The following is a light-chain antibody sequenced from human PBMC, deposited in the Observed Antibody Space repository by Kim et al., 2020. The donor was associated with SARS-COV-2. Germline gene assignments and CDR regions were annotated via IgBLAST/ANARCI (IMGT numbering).Light chain of an antibody. CDR2: AAS. J-gene: IGKJ2*01. CDR3: QQYNRYPYT. CDR1: QVIHTY. Sequence: DIQMTQSPSSLSASVGARVTITCRASQVIHTYLAWFQQKPGQAPKSLIYAASNLHSGVPSRFSGSGSGTDFTLTISGLQPEDFAIYYCQQYNRYPYTFGQGTKLEI. V-gene: IGKV1-16*01.